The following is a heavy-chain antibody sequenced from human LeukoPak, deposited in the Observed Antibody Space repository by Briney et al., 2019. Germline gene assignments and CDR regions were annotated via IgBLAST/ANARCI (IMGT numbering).Heavy chain of an antibody. D-gene: IGHD1-14*01. Sequence: ASVTVSCKASGYTFTVYYIHWVRQAPGQGLEWMGRINPNSGGTNYAQKFQGRVTMTRDTSISTAYMELSRLRSDDTAVYYCARERGEPFDYWGQGTLVTVSS. J-gene: IGHJ4*02. CDR3: ARERGEPFDY. CDR1: GYTFTVYY. CDR2: INPNSGGT. V-gene: IGHV1-2*06.